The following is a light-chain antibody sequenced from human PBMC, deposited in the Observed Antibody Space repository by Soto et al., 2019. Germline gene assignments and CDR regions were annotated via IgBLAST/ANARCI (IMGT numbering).Light chain of an antibody. J-gene: IGKJ2*01. CDR1: QSVLYSSNNKNY. CDR2: LAS. V-gene: IGKV4-1*01. CDR3: QQYYSTPHT. Sequence: DIVMTQSPDSLAVSLGERATINCKSSQSVLYSSNNKNYVAWYQQKPGQPPKLLIYLASTRESGVPDRFSGSGSGTDFTLTISSLQAEDVAVYYCQQYYSTPHTFGQGTKLEIK.